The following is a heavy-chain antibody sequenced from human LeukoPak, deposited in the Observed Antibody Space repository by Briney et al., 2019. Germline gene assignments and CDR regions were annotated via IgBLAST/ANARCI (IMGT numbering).Heavy chain of an antibody. CDR1: GYTFTGYY. CDR2: INPNSGGT. D-gene: IGHD5-18*01. CDR3: ARSGSGGYSYVPGPDWFDP. V-gene: IGHV1-2*04. Sequence: ASVKVSCKASGYTFTGYYMHWVRQAPGQGLEWMGWINPNSGGTNYAQKFQGWVTMTRDTSISTAYMELSRLRSDDTAVYYCARSGSGGYSYVPGPDWFDPWGQGTLVTVSS. J-gene: IGHJ5*02.